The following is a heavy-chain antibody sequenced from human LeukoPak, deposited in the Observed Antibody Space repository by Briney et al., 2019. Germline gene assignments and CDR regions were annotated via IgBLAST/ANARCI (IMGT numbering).Heavy chain of an antibody. J-gene: IGHJ5*02. CDR3: ARRFGYNWFDP. V-gene: IGHV4-30-2*01. Sequence: SQTLSLTCAVSGDSISSGGHSWSWIRQPPGKGLEWIGYINHSGSTNYNPSLKSRVTISVDTSKNQFSLKLSSVTAADTAVYYCARRFGYNWFDPWGQGTLVTVSS. CDR1: GDSISSGGHS. D-gene: IGHD3-10*01. CDR2: INHSGST.